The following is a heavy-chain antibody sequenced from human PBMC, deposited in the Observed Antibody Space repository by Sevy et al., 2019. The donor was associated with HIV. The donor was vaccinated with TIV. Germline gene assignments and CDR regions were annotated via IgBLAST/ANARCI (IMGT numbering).Heavy chain of an antibody. CDR2: IQHGETT. J-gene: IGHJ4*02. V-gene: IGHV4-38-2*02. CDR3: VRGSRGNNWNYPFDY. D-gene: IGHD1-7*01. Sequence: SETLSLTCSVSGFSISNGYYWGWIRQPPGKGLEWIGYIQHGETTFYNPSLKSRVTISDDTSTNQVALKLNSVTAADTAVYFCVRGSRGNNWNYPFDYWGQGILVTVSS. CDR1: GFSISNGYY.